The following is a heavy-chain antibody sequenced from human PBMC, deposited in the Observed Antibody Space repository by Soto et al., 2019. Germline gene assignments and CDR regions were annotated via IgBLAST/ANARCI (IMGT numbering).Heavy chain of an antibody. D-gene: IGHD1-1*01. CDR2: ISYDGNNK. CDR3: AKSVYNWNDEFFDY. Sequence: QVQLVESEGGVVQPGRSLRLSCAASGFTFSSYGMHWVRQAPGKGLQWVAVISYDGNNKYYAASVKGRFTISRDNSKNTLYLQMNSLRAEDTAVYYCAKSVYNWNDEFFDYWGQGTLVTVSS. CDR1: GFTFSSYG. V-gene: IGHV3-30*18. J-gene: IGHJ4*02.